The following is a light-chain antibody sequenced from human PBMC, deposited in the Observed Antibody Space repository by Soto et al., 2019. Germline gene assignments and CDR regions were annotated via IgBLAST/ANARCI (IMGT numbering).Light chain of an antibody. CDR3: SSYTSSSTRVV. V-gene: IGLV2-14*01. J-gene: IGLJ2*01. CDR1: SSDVGGYNY. Sequence: QSVLTQPASVSGSPGQSITISCTGTSSDVGGYNYVSWYQQHPGKAPKLMIYDVSNRPSGVSNRFSGSKSGNTASLTISGLQAEDEAYYYCSSYTSSSTRVVFGGGTPLTVL. CDR2: DVS.